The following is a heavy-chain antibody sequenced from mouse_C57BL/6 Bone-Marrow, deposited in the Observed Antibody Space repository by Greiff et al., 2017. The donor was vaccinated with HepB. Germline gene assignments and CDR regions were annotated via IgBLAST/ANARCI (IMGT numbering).Heavy chain of an antibody. J-gene: IGHJ3*01. V-gene: IGHV14-4*01. CDR2: IDPENGDT. D-gene: IGHD2-2*01. Sequence: EVQLQQSGAELVRPGASVKLSCTASGFNIKDDYMHWVKQRPEQGLEWIGWIDPENGDTEYASKFQGKATITADTSSNTAYLQLSSLTSEDTAVYYCTTRGGYDDGSWFAYWGQGTLVTVSA. CDR3: TTRGGYDDGSWFAY. CDR1: GFNIKDDY.